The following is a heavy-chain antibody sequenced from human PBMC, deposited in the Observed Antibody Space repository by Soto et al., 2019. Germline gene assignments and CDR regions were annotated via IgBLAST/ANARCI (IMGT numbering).Heavy chain of an antibody. CDR3: TRRYNGNVNYFDP. V-gene: IGHV4-39*06. D-gene: IGHD1-26*01. J-gene: IGHJ5*02. Sequence: SETLSLTCTVSGASISVHSYYWIWIRPPPGKVLEWIGSSYYSGTSYFNPSLRSRATVTVDTSQNQYHLRLTSVPAADTAIYYGTRRYNGNVNYFDPWGPGALVTVSS. CDR1: GASISVHSYY. CDR2: SYYSGTS.